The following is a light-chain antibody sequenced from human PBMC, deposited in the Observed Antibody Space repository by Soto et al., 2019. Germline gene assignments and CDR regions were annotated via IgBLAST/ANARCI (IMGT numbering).Light chain of an antibody. Sequence: DIQLTQSPSTLSASVGARVTITCRASPSIDILLAWYQQKPGKAPNLLMYKASSLQSGVPSRFSGCASGTEFTLTISSLQPDDFASYYCHQYYSYPWTFGQGTKVDIK. J-gene: IGKJ1*01. CDR3: HQYYSYPWT. V-gene: IGKV1-5*03. CDR1: PSIDIL. CDR2: KAS.